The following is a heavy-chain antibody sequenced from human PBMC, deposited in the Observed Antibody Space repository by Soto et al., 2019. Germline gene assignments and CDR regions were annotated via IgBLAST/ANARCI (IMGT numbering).Heavy chain of an antibody. Sequence: KPGGSLRLSCAASGFIFTRYSMNWVRQAPGKGLEWVSSISSTTNYIYYGDSMKGRFTISRDNAKNSLYLEMNSLRAEDTAVCARESEDLTSNFDYWGQGTLVTVSS. CDR3: ESEDLTSNFDY. V-gene: IGHV3-21*06. J-gene: IGHJ4*02. CDR2: ISSTTNYI. CDR1: GFIFTRYS.